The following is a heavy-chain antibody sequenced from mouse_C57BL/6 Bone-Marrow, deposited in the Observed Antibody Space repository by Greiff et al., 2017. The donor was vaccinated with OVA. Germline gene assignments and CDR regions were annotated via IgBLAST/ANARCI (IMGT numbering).Heavy chain of an antibody. CDR2: ISYSGST. CDR3: ARIPYYGSSRYFDV. D-gene: IGHD1-1*01. V-gene: IGHV3-8*01. Sequence: EVQLQESGPGLAKPSQTLSLTCSVTGYSITSDYWNWIRKFPGTKLEYMGYISYSGSTYYNPSLKSLLSITRDNSKNQYYLQLNSVTTEDTATYYGARIPYYGSSRYFDVWGTGTTVTVSS. CDR1: GYSITSDY. J-gene: IGHJ1*03.